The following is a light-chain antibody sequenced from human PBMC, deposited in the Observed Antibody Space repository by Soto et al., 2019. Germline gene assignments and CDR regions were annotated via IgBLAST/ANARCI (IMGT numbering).Light chain of an antibody. CDR3: QQRRNLIT. V-gene: IGKV3-11*01. CDR2: DAS. J-gene: IGKJ5*01. CDR1: QSVSSF. Sequence: EVVLTQSPATLSLSPGERVTLSCRASQSVSSFLSWYQHKPGQAPSLLIYDASNRATGIPARFSGSGSGTDFTITISSLEPEDFAVYYSQQRRNLITFGKGTRLEIK.